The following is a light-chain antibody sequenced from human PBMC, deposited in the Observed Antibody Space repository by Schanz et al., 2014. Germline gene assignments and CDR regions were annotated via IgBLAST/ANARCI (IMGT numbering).Light chain of an antibody. Sequence: QTVVTQEPSLTVSPGGTVTLTCASSTGAVISGNFPNWFQQKPGQAPRALIYSISNKYSWTPARFSGSLLGGKAALTLSGVQPEDEAEYYCLLYYGGAQPWVFGGGTKLTVL. CDR2: SIS. V-gene: IGLV7-43*01. J-gene: IGLJ3*02. CDR3: LLYYGGAQPWV. CDR1: TGAVISGNF.